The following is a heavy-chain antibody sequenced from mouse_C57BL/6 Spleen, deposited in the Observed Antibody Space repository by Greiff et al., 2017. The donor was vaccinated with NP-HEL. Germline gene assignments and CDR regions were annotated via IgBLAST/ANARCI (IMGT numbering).Heavy chain of an antibody. V-gene: IGHV5-6*01. Sequence: EVQGVESGGDLVKPGGSLKLSCAASGFTFSSYGMSWVRQTPDKRLEWVATISSGGSYTYYPDSVKGRFTISRDNAKNTLYLKMRSLKSEDTAMYYCARRENYYGFAYWGQGTLVTVSA. J-gene: IGHJ3*01. D-gene: IGHD2-1*01. CDR1: GFTFSSYG. CDR3: ARRENYYGFAY. CDR2: ISSGGSYT.